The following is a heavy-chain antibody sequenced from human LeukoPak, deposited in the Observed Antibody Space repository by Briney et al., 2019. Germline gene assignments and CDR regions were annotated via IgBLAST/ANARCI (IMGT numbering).Heavy chain of an antibody. V-gene: IGHV7-4-1*02. CDR1: GYTLTSYA. D-gene: IGHD1-26*01. Sequence: ASVKVSCKASGYTLTSYAMNWVRQAPGQGLEWMGWINTNTGNPTYAQGFTGRFVFSLDTSVSTAYLQISSLKAEDTAVYYCARGETEGYYYYYMDVWGKGTTVTVSS. J-gene: IGHJ6*03. CDR3: ARGETEGYYYYYMDV. CDR2: INTNTGNP.